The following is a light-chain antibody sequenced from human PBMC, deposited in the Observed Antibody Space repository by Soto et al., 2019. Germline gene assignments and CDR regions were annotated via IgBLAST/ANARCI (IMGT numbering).Light chain of an antibody. CDR3: CSYTSLSTVV. V-gene: IGLV2-14*01. J-gene: IGLJ2*01. CDR1: SSDVGGYNH. Sequence: QSALTQPASVSGSPGQSITVSCTGTSSDVGGYNHVSWYQHSPGKAPKLILFAVSDRPSGVSHRFSGSKSGNTASLTISGLQADDEADYYCCSYTSLSTVVFGGGTKLTVL. CDR2: AVS.